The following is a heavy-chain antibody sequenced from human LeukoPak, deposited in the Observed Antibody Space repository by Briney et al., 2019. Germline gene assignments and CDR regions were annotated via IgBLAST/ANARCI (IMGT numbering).Heavy chain of an antibody. CDR3: AKDLYGGSVYWYFGL. J-gene: IGHJ2*01. CDR1: RFTFSNYA. Sequence: GGSLRLSCAASRFTFSNYAMSWVRQAPGKGLEWVSGIRGSGGSTYYADSVKGRFTISRDNSKNTMYLQTNSLRAEGTAVYYCAKDLYGGSVYWYFGLWGRGTLVTVS. CDR2: IRGSGGST. V-gene: IGHV3-23*01. D-gene: IGHD4-23*01.